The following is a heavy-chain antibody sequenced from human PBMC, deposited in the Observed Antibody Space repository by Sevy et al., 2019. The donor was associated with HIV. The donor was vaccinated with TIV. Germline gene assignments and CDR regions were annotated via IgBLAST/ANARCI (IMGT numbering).Heavy chain of an antibody. D-gene: IGHD2-2*01. Sequence: GGSLRLSCAASGFTFSSYSMNWVRQAPGKGLEWVSYISSSSSTIYYADSVKGRFTISRDNAKNSLYLQMNSLRAEDTAVYYCARDRQYCSSTSCSTFDYWGQGTLVTVSS. V-gene: IGHV3-48*01. J-gene: IGHJ4*02. CDR2: ISSSSSTI. CDR1: GFTFSSYS. CDR3: ARDRQYCSSTSCSTFDY.